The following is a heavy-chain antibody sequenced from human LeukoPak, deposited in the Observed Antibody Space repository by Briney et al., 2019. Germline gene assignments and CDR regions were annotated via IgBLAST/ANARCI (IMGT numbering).Heavy chain of an antibody. Sequence: GGSLRLSCAASGFTFSTYAMSWVRQAPGKGLEWVSIFSGSGGSTYYADSVKGRFTMSRDNSKNTLYLQMNSLRAEDTAVYYWAKSGLNRFDHWGQGTLVTVSS. J-gene: IGHJ4*02. V-gene: IGHV3-23*01. CDR1: GFTFSTYA. D-gene: IGHD2-15*01. CDR3: AKSGLNRFDH. CDR2: FSGSGGST.